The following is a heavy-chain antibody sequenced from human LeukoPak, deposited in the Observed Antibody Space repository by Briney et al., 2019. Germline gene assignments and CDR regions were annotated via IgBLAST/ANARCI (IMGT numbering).Heavy chain of an antibody. CDR1: GGSIRSYY. D-gene: IGHD3-3*01. CDR3: ARSYDTNFDY. CDR2: IYFSGST. Sequence: SETLSLTCTVSGGSIRSYYWIWIRQPPGKGLEWIGYIYFSGSTSYNPSLKSLVTISVDRSKNQFSLKLSSVAAADTAVYYCARSYDTNFDYWGQGTLVTVSS. V-gene: IGHV4-59*01. J-gene: IGHJ4*02.